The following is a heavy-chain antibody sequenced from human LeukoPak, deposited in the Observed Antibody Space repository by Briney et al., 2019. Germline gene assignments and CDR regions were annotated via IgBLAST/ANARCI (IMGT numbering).Heavy chain of an antibody. CDR2: ISYDGSNK. CDR1: GFTFSSYA. CDR3: ARDPGSSGRIVGATLFDY. D-gene: IGHD1-26*01. J-gene: IGHJ4*02. Sequence: GGSLRLSCAASGFTFSSYAMHWVRQAPGKGLEWVAVISYDGSNKYYADSVKGRFTISRDNSKNTLYLQMNSLRAEDTAVYYCARDPGSSGRIVGATLFDYWGQGTLVTVSS. V-gene: IGHV3-30-3*01.